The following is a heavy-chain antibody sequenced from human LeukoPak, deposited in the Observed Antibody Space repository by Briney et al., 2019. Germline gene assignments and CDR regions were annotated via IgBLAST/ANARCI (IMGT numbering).Heavy chain of an antibody. CDR2: INHRGGT. V-gene: IGHV4-34*01. J-gene: IGHJ4*02. CDR3: ARGYMRSFDY. Sequence: SETLSLTCAVYGGSFSGYYWSWIRQPPGKGLEWIGEINHRGGTNYNPSLKSRVTISVDTSKNQFSLKLSSVTAADTAVYYCARGYMRSFDYWGQGTLVTVSS. D-gene: IGHD4-11*01. CDR1: GGSFSGYY.